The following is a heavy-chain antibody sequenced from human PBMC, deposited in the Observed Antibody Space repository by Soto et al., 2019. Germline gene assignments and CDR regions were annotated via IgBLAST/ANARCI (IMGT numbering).Heavy chain of an antibody. V-gene: IGHV3-21*01. CDR1: GFTFSNYN. CDR3: AREGALKPFSS. CDR2: ISGTSVYI. Sequence: GGSLRLSCVASGFTFSNYNMNWVRQAPGKGLEWVSHISGTSVYIHYADSVKGRFTISRDNAKNSVYLQMDSLRVEGTAVYYCAREGALKPFSSWGQGALVTVSS. J-gene: IGHJ5*02.